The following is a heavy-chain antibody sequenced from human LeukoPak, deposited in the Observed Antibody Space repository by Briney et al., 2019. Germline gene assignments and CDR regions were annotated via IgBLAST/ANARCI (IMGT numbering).Heavy chain of an antibody. D-gene: IGHD1-26*01. J-gene: IGHJ4*02. CDR1: GYTFTEYY. CDR2: INPNSGGT. Sequence: ASVKVSCKASGYTFTEYYMHWVRQAPGQGLEWMGWINPNSGGTNYAQKFQGRVTMTRDTSISTAYMELSRLRSDDTAVYYCAREGPIVGATHLVDYWGQGTLVTVSS. V-gene: IGHV1-2*02. CDR3: AREGPIVGATHLVDY.